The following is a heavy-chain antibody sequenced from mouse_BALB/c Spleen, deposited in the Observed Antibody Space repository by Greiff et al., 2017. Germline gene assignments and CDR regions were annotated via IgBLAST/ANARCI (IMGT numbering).Heavy chain of an antibody. CDR3: ARGRYGNYDY. V-gene: IGHV5-6-5*01. CDR1: GFTFSSYA. CDR2: ISSGGST. D-gene: IGHD2-1*01. Sequence: EVKLQESGGGLVKPGGSLKLSCAASGFTFSSYAMSWVRQTPEKRLEWVASISSGGSTYYPDSVKGRFTISRDNARNILYLQMSSLRSEDTAMYYCARGRYGNYDYWGQGTTLTVSS. J-gene: IGHJ2*01.